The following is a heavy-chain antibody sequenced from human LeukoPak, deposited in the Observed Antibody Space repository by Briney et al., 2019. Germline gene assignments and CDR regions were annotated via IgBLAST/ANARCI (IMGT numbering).Heavy chain of an antibody. V-gene: IGHV4-34*01. CDR3: ARPYRSYAYDAFDI. J-gene: IGHJ3*02. D-gene: IGHD1-26*01. CDR1: GGSFSGYY. CDR2: INHSGST. Sequence: SETLSLTCAVYGGSFSGYYWSWIRQPPGKGLEWIGEINHSGSTNYNPSLKSRVTISVDTSKNQFSLKLSSVTAADTAVYYCARPYRSYAYDAFDIWGQGTMVTVSS.